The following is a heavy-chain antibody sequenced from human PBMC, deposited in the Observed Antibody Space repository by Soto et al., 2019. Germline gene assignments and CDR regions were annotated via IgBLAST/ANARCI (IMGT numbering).Heavy chain of an antibody. V-gene: IGHV3-48*02. CDR1: GFTFSSYS. CDR2: ISSSSSTI. D-gene: IGHD5-12*01. Sequence: GGSLRLSCAASGFTFSSYSMNWVRQAPGKGLEWVSYISSSSSTIYYADSVKGRFTISRDNAKNSLYLQMNSLRDEDTAVYYCARELGYRGYDRFDYWGQGTLVTVSS. J-gene: IGHJ4*02. CDR3: ARELGYRGYDRFDY.